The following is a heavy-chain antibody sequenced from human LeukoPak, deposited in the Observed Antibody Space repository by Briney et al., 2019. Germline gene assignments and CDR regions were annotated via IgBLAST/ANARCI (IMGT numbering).Heavy chain of an antibody. CDR1: GFTFSSYG. V-gene: IGHV3-30*02. CDR3: AKDRGDKLIVVIPAADY. J-gene: IGHJ4*02. Sequence: GGSLRLSCAASGFTFSSYGMHWVRQAPGKGLEWVAFIRYDGSNKYYADFVKGRFTISRDNSKNTLYLQMNSLRAEDTAVYYCAKDRGDKLIVVIPAADYWGQGTLVTVSS. D-gene: IGHD2-2*01. CDR2: IRYDGSNK.